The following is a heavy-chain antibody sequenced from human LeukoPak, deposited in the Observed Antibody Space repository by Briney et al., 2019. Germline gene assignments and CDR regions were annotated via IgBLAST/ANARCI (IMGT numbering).Heavy chain of an antibody. CDR3: ARQRCLGSSCHFDY. CDR1: GGSINTSNYC. V-gene: IGHV4-39*01. Sequence: SETLSLTCTVSGGSINTSNYCWGWMRQPPGKGLEWIGTIYYSGSTYYNPSLKSRVTISVDTSQNQFSLKLTSVTAADTAVYYCARQRCLGSSCHFDYWGQGTLVTVSS. J-gene: IGHJ4*02. D-gene: IGHD6-13*01. CDR2: IYYSGST.